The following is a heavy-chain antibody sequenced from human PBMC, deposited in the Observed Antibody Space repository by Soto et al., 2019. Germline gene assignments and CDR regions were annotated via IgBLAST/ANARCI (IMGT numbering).Heavy chain of an antibody. Sequence: GGSLRLSCAASGFTFSSYGMHWVRQAPGKGLEWVAVISYDGSNKYYADSVKGRFTISRDNSKNTLYLQMNSLRAEDTAVYYCAKCPVGILSLFDYWGQGTLVTVSS. D-gene: IGHD2-15*01. CDR1: GFTFSSYG. V-gene: IGHV3-30*18. J-gene: IGHJ4*02. CDR2: ISYDGSNK. CDR3: AKCPVGILSLFDY.